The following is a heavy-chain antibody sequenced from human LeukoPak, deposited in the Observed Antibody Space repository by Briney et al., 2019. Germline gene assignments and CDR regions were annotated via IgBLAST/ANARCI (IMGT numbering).Heavy chain of an antibody. CDR2: IYHSGST. V-gene: IGHV4-38-2*02. CDR1: GYSISSGYY. J-gene: IGHJ5*02. D-gene: IGHD2-21*02. Sequence: PSETQSLTCTVSGYSISSGYYWGWIRQPPGKGLEWIGSIYHSGSTYYNPSLKSRVTISVDTSKNQFSLKLSSVTAADTAVYYCARDPLGQLRDCGGDCYPFDPWGQGTLVTVSS. CDR3: ARDPLGQLRDCGGDCYPFDP.